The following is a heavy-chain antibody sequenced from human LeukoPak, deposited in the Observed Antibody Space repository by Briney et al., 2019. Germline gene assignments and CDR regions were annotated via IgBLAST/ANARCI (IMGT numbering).Heavy chain of an antibody. CDR2: ISYDGSDK. J-gene: IGHJ4*02. D-gene: IGHD7-27*01. CDR1: QFTFTYYA. CDR3: ARDANWGEIDY. V-gene: IGHV3-30-3*01. Sequence: QPGRSLRLSCAASQFTFTYYAMHWVRQAPGKGLEWVAIISYDGSDKYYADSMKGRFSIFRDNSKNTQYLQMDSLRPEDTAVYYCARDANWGEIDYWGQGTLVTVSS.